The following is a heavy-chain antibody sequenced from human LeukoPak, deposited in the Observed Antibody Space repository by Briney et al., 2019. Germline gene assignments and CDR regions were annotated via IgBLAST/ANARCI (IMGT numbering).Heavy chain of an antibody. J-gene: IGHJ4*02. CDR2: ISGSGGST. CDR3: AKDLKMITFGGVNLNY. V-gene: IGHV3-23*01. CDR1: GFAFSSYA. D-gene: IGHD3-16*01. Sequence: GGSLRLSCAASGFAFSSYAMSWVRQAPGKGLEWVSAISGSGGSTYYADSVKGRFTISRDNSKNTLYLQMNSLRAEDTAVYYCAKDLKMITFGGVNLNYWGQGTLVTVSS.